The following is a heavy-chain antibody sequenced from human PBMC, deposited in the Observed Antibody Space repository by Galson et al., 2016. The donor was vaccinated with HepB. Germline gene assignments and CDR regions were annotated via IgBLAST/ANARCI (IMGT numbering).Heavy chain of an antibody. V-gene: IGHV1-46*01. Sequence: SVKVSCKASGYTFTGYFMHWVRQVPGQGLEWMGIINPSGGATTYAQKFQGRVTMTRDTSTSTVYMELSSLRFEDTAVYYCARCDKYTLTTYYTREYYYYYYGMDVWGQGTTVTVSS. J-gene: IGHJ6*02. CDR3: ARCDKYTLTTYYTREYYYYYYGMDV. CDR2: INPSGGAT. CDR1: GYTFTGYF. D-gene: IGHD3-9*01.